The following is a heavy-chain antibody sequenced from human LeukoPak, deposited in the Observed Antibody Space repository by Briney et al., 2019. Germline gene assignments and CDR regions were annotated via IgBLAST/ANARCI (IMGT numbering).Heavy chain of an antibody. CDR2: IQNNGNNK. J-gene: IGHJ4*02. CDR3: AKVDSSSWGIFDY. CDR1: GFTFSNFG. V-gene: IGHV3-30*02. D-gene: IGHD6-13*01. Sequence: GGSLRLSCTASGFTFSNFGMHWVRQAPGKGLEWVAFIQNNGNNKYYADSVKGRLTISRDNSKNTVYLQMNSLRSEDTAVYFCAKVDSSSWGIFDYWGQGTLVAVSS.